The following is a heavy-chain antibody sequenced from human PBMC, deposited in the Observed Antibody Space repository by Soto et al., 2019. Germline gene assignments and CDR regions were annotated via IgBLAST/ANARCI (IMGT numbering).Heavy chain of an antibody. CDR3: AKELRSPLMVYAGAFDY. D-gene: IGHD2-8*01. V-gene: IGHV3-23*01. CDR2: ISGSGGST. CDR1: GFTFSSYA. Sequence: GGSLRLSCAASGFTFSSYAMSWVRQAPGKGLEWVSAISGSGGSTYYADSVKGRFTISRDNSKNTLYLQMNSLRAEDTAVYYCAKELRSPLMVYAGAFDYWGQGTLVTVSS. J-gene: IGHJ4*02.